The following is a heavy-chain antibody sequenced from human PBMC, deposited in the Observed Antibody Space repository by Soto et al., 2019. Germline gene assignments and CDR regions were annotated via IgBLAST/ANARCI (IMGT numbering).Heavy chain of an antibody. D-gene: IGHD2-8*02. CDR3: ARDKITGLFDY. V-gene: IGHV4-34*01. Sequence: QVQLQQWGAGLLKPSETLSLTCAVYGGSFSGYYWTWIRQPPGTGLEWIGEINHSGRTNYNPSLKSRVPRSVDTSKNQFSLKLTSVTAAHTAVYYCARDKITGLFDYWGQGTLVTVSS. J-gene: IGHJ4*02. CDR2: INHSGRT. CDR1: GGSFSGYY.